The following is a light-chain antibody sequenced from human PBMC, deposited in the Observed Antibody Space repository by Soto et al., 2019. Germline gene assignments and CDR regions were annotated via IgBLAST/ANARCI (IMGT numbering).Light chain of an antibody. Sequence: EIVLTQSPGTLSLSPGERATLSCRASQSVSSSYLAWYQQTPGQAPRLLIYGASSRATGIPDRFSGSGSGTDSTLTISRLEPEDFAVYYCQQYGSSPPITFGQGTRLEIK. V-gene: IGKV3-20*01. CDR3: QQYGSSPPIT. J-gene: IGKJ5*01. CDR1: QSVSSSY. CDR2: GAS.